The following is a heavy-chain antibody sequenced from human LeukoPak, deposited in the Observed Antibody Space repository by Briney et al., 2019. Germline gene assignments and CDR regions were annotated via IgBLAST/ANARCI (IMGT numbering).Heavy chain of an antibody. Sequence: TGGSLRLSCAASGFTFSSYAMSWVRQAPGKGLEWVSSISSSSSYIYYADSVKGRFTISRDNAKNSLYLQMNSLRAEDTAVYYCAREGYLAAFDIWGQGTMVTVSS. CDR2: ISSSSSYI. V-gene: IGHV3-21*01. CDR3: AREGYLAAFDI. CDR1: GFTFSSYA. D-gene: IGHD1-1*01. J-gene: IGHJ3*02.